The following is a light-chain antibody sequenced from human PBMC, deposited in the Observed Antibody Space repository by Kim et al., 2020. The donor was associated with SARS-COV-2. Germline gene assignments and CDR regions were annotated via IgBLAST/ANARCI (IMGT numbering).Light chain of an antibody. Sequence: DIQMTQSPSSLSASVGDRVTITCRASQSISSYLNWYQQKPGKAPKLLIYAASSLLNGVPSRFSGSGSGTDFTLTISSLQPEEFKTYFCQQTYSTPLYTLGQGTKLEI. CDR1: QSISSY. V-gene: IGKV1-39*01. J-gene: IGKJ2*01. CDR3: QQTYSTPLYT. CDR2: AAS.